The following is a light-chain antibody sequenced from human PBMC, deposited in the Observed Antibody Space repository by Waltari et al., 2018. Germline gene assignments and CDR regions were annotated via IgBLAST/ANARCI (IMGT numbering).Light chain of an antibody. V-gene: IGLV2-14*01. CDR2: EVT. CDR3: NSYTSGTTPYV. J-gene: IGLJ1*01. Sequence: QSALTQPAPVSGSPGQSITISCTGTSSDVGGYNYVSWYQQHPGKAPKLMIYEVTNRPSGVSNRFSGSKSGNTASLTISGLQAEDEADYYCNSYTSGTTPYVFGTGTRVTVL. CDR1: SSDVGGYNY.